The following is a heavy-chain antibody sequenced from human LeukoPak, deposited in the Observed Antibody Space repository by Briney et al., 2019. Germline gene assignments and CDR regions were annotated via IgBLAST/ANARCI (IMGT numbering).Heavy chain of an antibody. CDR3: ARDPRITGTTEGSYCMDV. J-gene: IGHJ6*03. D-gene: IGHD1-20*01. V-gene: IGHV1-69*05. CDR1: GGTFSSYA. CDR2: INPIFGTA. Sequence: ASVKVSCKASGGTFSSYAISWVRQAPGQGLEWMGGINPIFGTANYAQKFQGRVTITTDESTSTAYMELSSLRSEDTAVYYCARDPRITGTTEGSYCMDVWGKGTTVTVSS.